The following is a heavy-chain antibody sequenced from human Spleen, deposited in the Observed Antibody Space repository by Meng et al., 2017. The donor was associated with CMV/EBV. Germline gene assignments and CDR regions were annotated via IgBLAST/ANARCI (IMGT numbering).Heavy chain of an antibody. J-gene: IGHJ3*02. CDR1: GFDFSDYE. Sequence: GESLKISCAASGFDFSDYEMNWVRQVPGKGLEWVSYISSTGNTKNYGDSVKGRFTIFRDNAKKSLYLQMNSLRVEDTGVYYCASEAFDIWGQGTTVTVSS. CDR3: ASEAFDI. CDR2: ISSTGNTK. V-gene: IGHV3-48*03.